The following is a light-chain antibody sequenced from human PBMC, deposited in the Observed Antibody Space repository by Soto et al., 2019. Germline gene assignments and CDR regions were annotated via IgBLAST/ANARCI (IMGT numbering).Light chain of an antibody. CDR1: QSVSSY. CDR3: QQRSNWPWT. CDR2: DAS. Sequence: EIVLTQSPATLSLSPGERATLSCRASQSVSSYLAWYQQKPGKAPRLLIYDASNRATGIPARFSGSESGTNFTLTISSLEPEDFAVYYCQQRSNWPWTFGQGTKV. J-gene: IGKJ1*01. V-gene: IGKV3-11*01.